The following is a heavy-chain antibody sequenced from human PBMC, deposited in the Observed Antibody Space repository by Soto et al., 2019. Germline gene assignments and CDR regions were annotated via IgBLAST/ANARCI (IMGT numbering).Heavy chain of an antibody. V-gene: IGHV3-23*01. CDR1: GFTVTTYA. D-gene: IGHD1-20*01. CDR2: TGISGRTT. J-gene: IGHJ4*02. CDR3: ATVHNTSRSFDY. Sequence: GGSLRLSCAASGFTVTTYAMSWVRQAPGKGLEWVSTTGISGRTTYYADSVEGRFTVSRDDSKNTLDLQMSSLRAEDTAVYYCATVHNTSRSFDYWGQGTLVTVSS.